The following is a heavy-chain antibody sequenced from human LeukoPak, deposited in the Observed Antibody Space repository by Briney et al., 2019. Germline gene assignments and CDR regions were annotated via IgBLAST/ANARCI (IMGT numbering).Heavy chain of an antibody. CDR3: ARTPGYSSGWYHYYYYMDV. Sequence: PSETLSLTCTVSGGSISSSSYYWGWIRQPPGKGLEWIGSIYYSGSTYYNPSLKSRVTISVDTSKNQFSLKLSSVTAADTAVYYCARTPGYSSGWYHYYYYMDVWGKGTTVTVSS. D-gene: IGHD6-19*01. J-gene: IGHJ6*03. CDR1: GGSISSSSYY. CDR2: IYYSGST. V-gene: IGHV4-39*01.